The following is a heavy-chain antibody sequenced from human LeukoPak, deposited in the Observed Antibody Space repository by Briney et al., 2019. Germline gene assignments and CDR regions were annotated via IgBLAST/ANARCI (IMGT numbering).Heavy chain of an antibody. CDR2: IYHSGST. D-gene: IGHD3-22*01. J-gene: IGHJ4*02. CDR3: ARVSYYDSSGYDY. V-gene: IGHV4-30-2*01. CDR1: GGSISSGGYS. Sequence: SQTLSLTCAVSGGSISSGGYSWSWIRQPPGKGLEWIGYIYHSGSTYYNPSLKSRVTISVDTSKNQFSLKLSSVTAADTAVYYCARVSYYDSSGYDYWGQGTLVTVSS.